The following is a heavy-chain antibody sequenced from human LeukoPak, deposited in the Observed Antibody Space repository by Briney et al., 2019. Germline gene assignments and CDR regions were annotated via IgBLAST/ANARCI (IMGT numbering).Heavy chain of an antibody. CDR1: GFTFSSYA. V-gene: IGHV3-23*01. J-gene: IGHJ4*02. Sequence: GGSLRLSCAASGFTFSSYAMTWVRQAPGKGLEWVSAISGSGGSTYYADSVKGRFTISRDNSKNTLYLQMNSLRAEDTAVYYCAKDPGYSSSWDDYWGQGTLVTVSS. D-gene: IGHD6-13*01. CDR2: ISGSGGST. CDR3: AKDPGYSSSWDDY.